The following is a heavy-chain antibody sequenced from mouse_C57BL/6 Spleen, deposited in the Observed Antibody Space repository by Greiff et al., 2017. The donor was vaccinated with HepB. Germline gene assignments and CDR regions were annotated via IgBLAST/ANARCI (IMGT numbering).Heavy chain of an antibody. D-gene: IGHD3-2*02. J-gene: IGHJ3*01. Sequence: VQLQQSGAELVRPGTSVKVSCKASGYAFTNYLIEWVKQRPGQGLEWIGVINPGSGGTNYNEKFKGKATLTADKSSSTAYMQLSSLTSEDSAVYFCARWGSVSWFAYWGQGTLVTVSA. CDR3: ARWGSVSWFAY. CDR2: INPGSGGT. V-gene: IGHV1-54*01. CDR1: GYAFTNYL.